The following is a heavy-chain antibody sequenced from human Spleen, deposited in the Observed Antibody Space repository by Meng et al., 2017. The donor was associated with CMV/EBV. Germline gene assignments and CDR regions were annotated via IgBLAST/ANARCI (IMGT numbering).Heavy chain of an antibody. CDR1: GFTFSSYA. J-gene: IGHJ5*02. D-gene: IGHD2/OR15-2a*01. V-gene: IGHV3-23*01. CDR3: AREVLYNWLDP. Sequence: GESLKISCVASGFTFSSYAMSWVRQAPGKGLEWVSTLSSGGSTYYADSVKGRFTISRDNAKNSLYLQMNSLRAEDTAVYYCAREVLYNWLDPWGQGTLVTVSS. CDR2: LSSGGST.